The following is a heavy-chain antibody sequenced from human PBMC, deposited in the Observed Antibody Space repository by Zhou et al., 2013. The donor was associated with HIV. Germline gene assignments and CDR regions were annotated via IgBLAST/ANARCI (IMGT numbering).Heavy chain of an antibody. V-gene: IGHV1-69*05. CDR1: GGSFSRNA. Sequence: QVQLVQSGPEVKKPGSSVKVSCKASGGSFSRNAINWVRQAPGQGLEWMGGIIPIYGRPTYAQKFQGTVTITTDESTNTVDMELNSLKIEDTAVYFCASPGSVTTVAYFDYWGQGTLVTVSS. J-gene: IGHJ4*02. CDR2: IIPIYGRP. CDR3: ASPGSVTTVAYFDY. D-gene: IGHD4-17*01.